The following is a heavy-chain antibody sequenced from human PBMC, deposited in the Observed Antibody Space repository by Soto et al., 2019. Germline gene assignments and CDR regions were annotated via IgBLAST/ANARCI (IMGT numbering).Heavy chain of an antibody. J-gene: IGHJ3*02. D-gene: IGHD1-20*01. CDR2: IWYDGSNK. CDR1: GFTFSSYG. CDR3: ARDHQYNWNRDAFDI. V-gene: IGHV3-33*01. Sequence: PGGSLRLSCAASGFTFSSYGMHWVRQAQGKGLEWVAVIWYDGSNKYYADSVKGRFTIPRDNSKNTLYLQMNSLRAEDTAVYYCARDHQYNWNRDAFDIWGQGTMVTVSS.